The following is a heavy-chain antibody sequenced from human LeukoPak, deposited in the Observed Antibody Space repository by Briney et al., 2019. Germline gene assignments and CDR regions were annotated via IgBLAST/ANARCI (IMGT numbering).Heavy chain of an antibody. D-gene: IGHD3-16*01. CDR3: GRAFPPLRTSSAGDL. CDR1: GFTFSDYD. Sequence: PGGSLRLSCSAFGFTFSDYDMNWVRQAPGKGLEWVSSISSRTSHIYYGESVKGRFTISRDNAKNSLYLQMNSLGAEDTAVYYCGRAFPPLRTSSAGDLWGQGTLVTVSS. J-gene: IGHJ4*02. CDR2: ISSRTSHI. V-gene: IGHV3-21*01.